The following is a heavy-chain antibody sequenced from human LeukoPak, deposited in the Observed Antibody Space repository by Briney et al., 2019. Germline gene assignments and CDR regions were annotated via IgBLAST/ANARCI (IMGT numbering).Heavy chain of an antibody. CDR1: GGSISTFY. CDR3: AREDPQTTVPEGLDV. D-gene: IGHD4-17*01. CDR2: IYYSGNT. V-gene: IGHV4-59*01. Sequence: SSETLSLTCTVSGGSISTFYWSWLRQPPGKGLEWIGYIYYSGNTNYNPSLKSRVTISVDTSKNQFSLRLGSVTAADTAVYYCAREDPQTTVPEGLDVWGQGTTVTVSS. J-gene: IGHJ6*02.